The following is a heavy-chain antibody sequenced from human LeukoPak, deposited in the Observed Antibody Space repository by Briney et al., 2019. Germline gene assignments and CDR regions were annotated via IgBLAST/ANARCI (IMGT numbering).Heavy chain of an antibody. CDR2: INPSGGST. J-gene: IGHJ5*02. V-gene: IGHV1-46*03. Sequence: ASAKVSCKASGYTFTSYYMHWVRQAPGQGLEWMGIINPSGGSTSYAQKFQGRVTMTRDTSTSTVYMELSSLRSEDTAVYYCARAYYDSSGYDEGVWFDPWGQGTLVTVSS. CDR3: ARAYYDSSGYDEGVWFDP. CDR1: GYTFTSYY. D-gene: IGHD3-22*01.